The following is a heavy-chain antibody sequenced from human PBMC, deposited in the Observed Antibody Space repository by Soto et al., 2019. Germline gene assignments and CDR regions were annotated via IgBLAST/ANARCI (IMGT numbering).Heavy chain of an antibody. Sequence: GGSLRLSCAASGFTFSSYSMNWVRQAPGKGLEWVSSISSSSSYIYYADSVKGRFTISRDNAKNSLYLQMNSLRAEDTAVYYCARRSTTSVDLWFDPWSQGTLVTVSS. CDR3: ARRSTTSVDLWFDP. V-gene: IGHV3-21*01. J-gene: IGHJ5*02. D-gene: IGHD2-2*01. CDR1: GFTFSSYS. CDR2: ISSSSSYI.